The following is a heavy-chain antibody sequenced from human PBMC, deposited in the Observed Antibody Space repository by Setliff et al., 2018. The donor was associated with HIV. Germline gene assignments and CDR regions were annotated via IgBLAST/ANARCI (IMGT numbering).Heavy chain of an antibody. J-gene: IGHJ4*02. D-gene: IGHD7-27*01. Sequence: ASVKVSCKTPGYTFNIYGMHWVRQAPGQRLEWMGWINAADGNTKYSQKLQGRVTATTDTSASTAYMELSSLRSEDTAVYYCARDLPTPNWGFDYWGQGTLVTVSS. CDR3: ARDLPTPNWGFDY. CDR2: INAADGNT. V-gene: IGHV1-3*01. CDR1: GYTFNIYG.